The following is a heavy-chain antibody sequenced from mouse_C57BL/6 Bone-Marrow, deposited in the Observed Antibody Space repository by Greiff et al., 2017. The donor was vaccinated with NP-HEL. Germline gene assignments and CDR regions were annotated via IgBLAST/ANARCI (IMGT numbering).Heavy chain of an antibody. J-gene: IGHJ1*03. Sequence: EVQLQQSGPVLVKPGASVKMSCKASGYTFTDYYMNWVKQSHGKSLEWIGVINPYNGGTSYNQKFKGKATLTVDKSSSTAYMELNSLTSEDSAVYYCANYGSRDWYFDVWGTGTTVTVSS. D-gene: IGHD1-1*01. V-gene: IGHV1-19*01. CDR2: INPYNGGT. CDR1: GYTFTDYY. CDR3: ANYGSRDWYFDV.